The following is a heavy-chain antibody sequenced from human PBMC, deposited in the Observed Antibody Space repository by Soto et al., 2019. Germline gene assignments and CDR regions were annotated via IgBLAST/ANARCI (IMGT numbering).Heavy chain of an antibody. J-gene: IGHJ6*02. CDR3: ARDSITRVSSDVPGMDV. CDR2: IGEGGFST. D-gene: IGHD3-16*01. V-gene: IGHV3-23*01. CDR1: GFTFSTYA. Sequence: EVRLLESGGGLVEPGGSLRLSCAASGFTFSTYAMSWVRQAPGKGLEWVSVIGEGGFSTQYAASVKGRFTISRDNSKNMLYLQMNSLRSDDPAVYYCARDSITRVSSDVPGMDVWGQGTTVTVSS.